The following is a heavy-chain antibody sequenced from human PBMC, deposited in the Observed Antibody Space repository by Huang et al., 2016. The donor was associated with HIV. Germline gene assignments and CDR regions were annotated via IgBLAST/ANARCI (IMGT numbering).Heavy chain of an antibody. D-gene: IGHD6-19*01. CDR3: VHTRRYNNGWSPGNI. CDR2: IYWDVDK. J-gene: IGHJ3*02. Sequence: QITLKESGPTLVKTTQTLTLTCTFSGFSLSTSGVGVAWLRQPPGKALEWLAFIYWDVDKRYSPSLKSRLSITKDASKIQVVLTVTNLDPVDTATYYCVHTRRYNNGWSPGNIWGQGTMVTVSS. CDR1: GFSLSTSGVG. V-gene: IGHV2-5*02.